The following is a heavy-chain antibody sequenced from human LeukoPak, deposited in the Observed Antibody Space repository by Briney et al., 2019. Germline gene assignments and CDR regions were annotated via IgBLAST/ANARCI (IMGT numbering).Heavy chain of an antibody. Sequence: HPGGSLRLSCAASGFTFSDYAMHWVRQAPGKGLEWVAVISYDGSNKYYADSVKGRFTISRDNSKNTLYLQMNSLRAEDTAVYYCAKPAPLGGSCLDYWGQGALVTVSS. V-gene: IGHV3-30*18. CDR2: ISYDGSNK. J-gene: IGHJ4*02. CDR3: AKPAPLGGSCLDY. CDR1: GFTFSDYA. D-gene: IGHD2-15*01.